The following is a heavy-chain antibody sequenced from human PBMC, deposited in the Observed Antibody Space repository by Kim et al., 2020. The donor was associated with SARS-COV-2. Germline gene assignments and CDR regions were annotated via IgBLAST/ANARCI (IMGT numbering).Heavy chain of an antibody. D-gene: IGHD3-3*01. V-gene: IGHV1-3*01. CDR2: GNT. Sequence: GNTKYSQKFQGRVTITRDTSASTAYMELSSLRSEDTAVYYCARLRRFLEWGGGTLVTVSS. J-gene: IGHJ4*02. CDR3: ARLRRFLE.